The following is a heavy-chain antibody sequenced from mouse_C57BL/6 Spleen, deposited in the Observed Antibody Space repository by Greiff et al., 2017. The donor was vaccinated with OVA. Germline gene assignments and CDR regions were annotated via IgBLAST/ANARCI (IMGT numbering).Heavy chain of an antibody. V-gene: IGHV5-6*02. J-gene: IGHJ4*01. CDR2: ISSGGSYT. CDR3: ARGEYGNYGGYAMDY. Sequence: DVKLVESGGDLVKPGGSLKLSCAASGFTFSSYGMSWVRQTPDKRLEWVATISSGGSYTYYPDSVKGRFTISRDNAKNTLYLQMSSLKSEDTAMYYCARGEYGNYGGYAMDYWGQGTSVTVSS. D-gene: IGHD2-1*01. CDR1: GFTFSSYG.